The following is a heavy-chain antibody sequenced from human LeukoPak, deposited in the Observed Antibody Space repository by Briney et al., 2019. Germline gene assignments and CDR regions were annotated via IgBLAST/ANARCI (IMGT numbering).Heavy chain of an antibody. CDR2: INPNSGGT. CDR3: ARGGYSYGYSFSSFDY. J-gene: IGHJ4*02. Sequence: VASVTVSCKASGYTFTGYYMHWVRQAPGQGLEWMGWINPNSGGTNYAQKFQGRVTMTRDTSISTAYMELSRLRSDDTAVYYCARGGYSYGYSFSSFDYWGQGTLVTVSS. CDR1: GYTFTGYY. D-gene: IGHD5-18*01. V-gene: IGHV1-2*02.